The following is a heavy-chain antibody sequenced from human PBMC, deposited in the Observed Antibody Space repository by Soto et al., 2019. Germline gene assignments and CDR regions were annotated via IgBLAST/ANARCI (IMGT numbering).Heavy chain of an antibody. CDR3: AKDKGVFNWATSYFDY. CDR1: GFTFSNYA. Sequence: LRLSCADSGFTFSNYAMHWVRQAPGKGLEWVALTSYDGNNEYYTDSVKGRFTISRDNSKNTLFLQMNSPRPEDTAVYYCAKDKGVFNWATSYFDYWGQGALVTVSS. V-gene: IGHV3-30*18. J-gene: IGHJ4*02. D-gene: IGHD1-1*01. CDR2: TSYDGNNE.